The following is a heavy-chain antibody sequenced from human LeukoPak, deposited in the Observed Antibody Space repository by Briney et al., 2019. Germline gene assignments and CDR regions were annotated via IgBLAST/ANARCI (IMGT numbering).Heavy chain of an antibody. D-gene: IGHD3-10*01. CDR1: GGPFSGYY. Sequence: SETLSLTCAVYGGPFSGYYWSWIRQSPGRGLEWIGEINHSGSTNYNSSLKSRVTILADTTNSQFSLRLNSVTAADTAVYYCARRVRGVNDAFDIWGQGTKVTVSS. V-gene: IGHV4-34*01. J-gene: IGHJ3*02. CDR2: INHSGST. CDR3: ARRVRGVNDAFDI.